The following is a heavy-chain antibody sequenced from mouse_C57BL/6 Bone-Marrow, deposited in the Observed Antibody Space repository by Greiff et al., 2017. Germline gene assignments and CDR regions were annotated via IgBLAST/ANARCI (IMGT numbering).Heavy chain of an antibody. CDR2: IYPRDGST. CDR1: GYTFTDHT. V-gene: IGHV1-78*01. CDR3: ARTYYGSRRWYFDV. Sequence: VHLVESDAELVKPGASVKISCKVSGYTFTDHTIHWMKQRPEQGLEWIGYIYPRDGSTKYNEKFKGKATLTADKSSSTSYMQLNSLTSEDSAVYFCARTYYGSRRWYFDVWGTGTTVTVSS. D-gene: IGHD1-1*01. J-gene: IGHJ1*03.